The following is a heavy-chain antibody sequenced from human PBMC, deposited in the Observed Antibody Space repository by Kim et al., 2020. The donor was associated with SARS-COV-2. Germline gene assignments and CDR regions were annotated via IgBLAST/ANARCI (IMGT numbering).Heavy chain of an antibody. Sequence: KLYNDYAPSLKSRITIKPDTSKNRVSLQLNSVTPEDTAVYFCARGKFFEYWGQGTLVTVSS. V-gene: IGHV6-1*01. CDR2: KLYN. J-gene: IGHJ4*02. CDR3: ARGKFFEY.